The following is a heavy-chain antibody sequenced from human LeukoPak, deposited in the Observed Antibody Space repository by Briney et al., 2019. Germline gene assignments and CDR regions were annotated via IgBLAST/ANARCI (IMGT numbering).Heavy chain of an antibody. V-gene: IGHV4-59*01. CDR3: ARRHSSTSWFFGL. CDR2: IDDSGST. Sequence: SETLSLTCTVSAGSISSYYWGWIRQSPGKGLEWIGYIDDSGSTSYNPSLKSRVTISVDASKNHFSLKVSSVSAADTALYYCARRHSSTSWFFGLWGRGTLVTVSS. J-gene: IGHJ2*01. D-gene: IGHD6-13*01. CDR1: AGSISSYY.